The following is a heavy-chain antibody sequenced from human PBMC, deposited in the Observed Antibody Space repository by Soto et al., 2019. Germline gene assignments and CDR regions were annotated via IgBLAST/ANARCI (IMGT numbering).Heavy chain of an antibody. CDR1: GYIFTNFA. CDR3: ARGWGGVAAAGNRLDF. Sequence: QVPLVQSGAEVKKPGASVKVSCKTSGYIFTNFALHWVRQATGQRPEWMGWITAGNGNTKYSQNFQGRVTITRDTSATTAYMELSSLRSEDTAVYYCARGWGGVAAAGNRLDFWGQGTLVAVCS. CDR2: ITAGNGNT. J-gene: IGHJ4*02. V-gene: IGHV1-3*01. D-gene: IGHD6-13*01.